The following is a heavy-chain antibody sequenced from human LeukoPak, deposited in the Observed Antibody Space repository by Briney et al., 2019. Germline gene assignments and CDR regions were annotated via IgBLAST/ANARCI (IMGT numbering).Heavy chain of an antibody. D-gene: IGHD6-19*01. CDR1: GYTLTELS. Sequence: ASVKVSCKVSGYTLTELSMHWVRQAPGKGLEWMGGFDPEDGETIYAQKFQGRVTMTRDTSTSTVYTELSSLRSEDTAVYYCARFAVHRRITVAGQFGLDYWGQGTLVSVSS. J-gene: IGHJ4*02. CDR2: FDPEDGET. V-gene: IGHV1-24*01. CDR3: ARFAVHRRITVAGQFGLDY.